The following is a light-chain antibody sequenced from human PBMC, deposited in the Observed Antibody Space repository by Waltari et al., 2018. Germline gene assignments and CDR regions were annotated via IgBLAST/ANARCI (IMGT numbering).Light chain of an antibody. CDR1: ALPNQY. V-gene: IGLV3-25*03. CDR3: QSADSSGTYFDWV. CDR2: KDS. J-gene: IGLJ3*02. Sequence: SYELTQPPSVSVSPGQPARITCPGNALPNQYTYLYQTKPGQAPVLVMYKDSERPSGIPERFSGSSSGTTVTLTISGVQAEDEADYYCQSADSSGTYFDWVFAGGTKLTVL.